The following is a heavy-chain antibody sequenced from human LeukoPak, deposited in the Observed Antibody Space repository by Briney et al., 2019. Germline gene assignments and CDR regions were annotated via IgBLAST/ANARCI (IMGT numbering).Heavy chain of an antibody. V-gene: IGHV1-2*02. CDR3: AREGYCTNGVCYPGAFDI. D-gene: IGHD2-8*01. CDR1: GYTFTGYY. CDR2: INPNSGGT. J-gene: IGHJ3*02. Sequence: ASVKVSCKASGYTFTGYYMHWVRQAPGRGLEWMGWINPNSGGTSYAQKFQGRITMTRDMSTSTVYMELSSLRSEDTAVYYCAREGYCTNGVCYPGAFDIWGQGTMVTVSS.